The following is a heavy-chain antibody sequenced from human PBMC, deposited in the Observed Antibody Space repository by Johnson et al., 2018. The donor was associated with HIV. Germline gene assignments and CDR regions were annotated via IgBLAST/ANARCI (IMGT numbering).Heavy chain of an antibody. CDR1: GFTVDDYA. J-gene: IGHJ3*02. CDR3: AKGLRLGELSLRVDAFDI. Sequence: VQLVESGGGVVQPGRSLRLSCAASGFTVDDYAMHWVRQAPGKGLEWVSGISWNSGSIGYADSVKGRFTISRDNAKNSLYVQMNSLRAEDTALYYCAKGLRLGELSLRVDAFDIWGQGTMVTVSS. V-gene: IGHV3-9*01. D-gene: IGHD3-16*02. CDR2: ISWNSGSI.